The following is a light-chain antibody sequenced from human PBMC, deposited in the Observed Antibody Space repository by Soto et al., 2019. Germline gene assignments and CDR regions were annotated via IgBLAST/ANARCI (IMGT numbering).Light chain of an antibody. Sequence: EILLTQSPATLSLSPGERATLSCRASQSVRSYLAWYQQKPGQAPRILIYDASNRDTGIPARFSGSGSGTDFTLTISSLEPEDFSVYYCQQRSNWRITFGQGTRLEIK. V-gene: IGKV3-11*01. CDR1: QSVRSY. CDR2: DAS. J-gene: IGKJ5*01. CDR3: QQRSNWRIT.